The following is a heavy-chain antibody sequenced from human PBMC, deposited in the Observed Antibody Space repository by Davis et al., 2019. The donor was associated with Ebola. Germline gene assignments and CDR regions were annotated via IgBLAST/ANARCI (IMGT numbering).Heavy chain of an antibody. D-gene: IGHD3-10*01. CDR3: ARKPYYYGSGSYYYYYGMDV. Sequence: SETLSLTCTVSGGSISSYYWSWIRQPPGKGLEWIGYIYYSGSTNYNPSLKSRFTISVDTSKNQFSLKLSSVTAADTAVYYCARKPYYYGSGSYYYYYGMDVWGQGTTVTVSS. J-gene: IGHJ6*02. CDR2: IYYSGST. V-gene: IGHV4-59*12. CDR1: GGSISSYY.